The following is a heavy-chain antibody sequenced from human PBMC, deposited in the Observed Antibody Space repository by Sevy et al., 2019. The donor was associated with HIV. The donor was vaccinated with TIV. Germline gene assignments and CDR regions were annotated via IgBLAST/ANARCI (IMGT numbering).Heavy chain of an antibody. CDR3: ARSPVWGFDWFDS. J-gene: IGHJ5*01. D-gene: IGHD3-16*01. Sequence: SETLSLTCTVSGGSMSSGGFSWSWIRQPPGKGLEWIGYIYDSGSTHYDPSLKSRVTISVDRSKNQFSLKLSSVTAADTAVYYCARSPVWGFDWFDSWGQGTLVTVSS. V-gene: IGHV4-30-2*01. CDR1: GGSMSSGGFS. CDR2: IYDSGST.